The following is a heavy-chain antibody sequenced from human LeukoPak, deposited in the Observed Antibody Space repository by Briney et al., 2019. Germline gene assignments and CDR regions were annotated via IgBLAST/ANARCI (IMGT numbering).Heavy chain of an antibody. J-gene: IGHJ5*02. Sequence: GESLKSSCKGSGYSSTSYRSGWVRQMRGKGLEWMGIIYTGDSDTRYSPSFQGQVTISADKSISTAYLQWSSLKASDTAMYYCARRPMIRADWFDPWGQGTLVTVSS. CDR1: GYSSTSYR. CDR2: IYTGDSDT. CDR3: ARRPMIRADWFDP. D-gene: IGHD3-10*01. V-gene: IGHV5-51*01.